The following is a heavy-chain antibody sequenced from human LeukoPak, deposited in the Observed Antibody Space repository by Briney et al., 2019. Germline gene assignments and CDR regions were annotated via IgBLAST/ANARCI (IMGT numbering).Heavy chain of an antibody. V-gene: IGHV3-30*04. CDR2: VPFAGSNK. CDR1: GFTFSSYA. D-gene: IGHD2-2*01. Sequence: GRSLRLSCAASGFTFSSYAMHWVRQAPGKGLEWVAVVPFAGSNKYYADSVEGRFTISRDNSKNTLYLRMNNLRAKDTAVYYCARDLEVDCSSTSCYDYYFYYGMDVWGQGTTVTVSS. CDR3: ARDLEVDCSSTSCYDYYFYYGMDV. J-gene: IGHJ6*02.